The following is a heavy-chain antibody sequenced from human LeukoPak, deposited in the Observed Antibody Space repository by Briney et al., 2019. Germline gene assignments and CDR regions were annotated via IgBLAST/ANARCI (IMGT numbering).Heavy chain of an antibody. Sequence: GGSLTLSCAVSGLPFRDPWMSWVRQAPGKGLEWVGRIKSKVDGETADYAAPVKGRFTISRDDSKNMLYLQMDSLKTEDTAVYYCATERNYYFNNWGQGTLVTVSS. V-gene: IGHV3-15*01. CDR1: GLPFRDPW. CDR3: ATERNYYFNN. D-gene: IGHD5-24*01. J-gene: IGHJ4*02. CDR2: IKSKVDGETA.